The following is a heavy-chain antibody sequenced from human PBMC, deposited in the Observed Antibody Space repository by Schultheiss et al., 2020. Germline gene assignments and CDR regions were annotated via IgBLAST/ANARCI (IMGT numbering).Heavy chain of an antibody. V-gene: IGHV4-39*01. CDR2: LSYRGRT. CDR3: ARGLCGGDCYIYYDH. CDR1: GASISDTTDY. Sequence: SETLSLTCSVSGASISDTTDYWGWIRQPPGKGLEWIGSLSYRGRTYYNPSLKNRVTISVDTSKNQISLRMNSVTAADPANYYCARGLCGGDCYIYYDHWGQGTLVTGSS. J-gene: IGHJ4*02. D-gene: IGHD2-21*02.